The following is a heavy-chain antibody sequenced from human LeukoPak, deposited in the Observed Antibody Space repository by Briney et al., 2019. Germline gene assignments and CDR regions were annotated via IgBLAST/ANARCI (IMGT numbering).Heavy chain of an antibody. J-gene: IGHJ3*02. CDR3: ARDQSMRRYDFWSGYYTGDAFDI. V-gene: IGHV1-18*01. CDR2: ISAYNGNT. CDR1: GYTFTSYG. Sequence: ASVKVSCKASGYTFTSYGISWVRQAPGQGLEWMGWISAYNGNTNYAQKLQGRVTITTDTSTSTAYMELRSLRSDDTAVYYCARDQSMRRYDFWSGYYTGDAFDIWGQGTMVTVSS. D-gene: IGHD3-3*01.